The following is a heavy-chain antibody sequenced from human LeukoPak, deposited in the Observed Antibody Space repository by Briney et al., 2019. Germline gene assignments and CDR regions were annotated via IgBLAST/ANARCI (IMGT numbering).Heavy chain of an antibody. CDR2: ISGSGGST. Sequence: GGSLRLSCAASGFTFSSYAMSWVRQAPGKGLEWVSAISGSGGSTYYADSVKGRFTISRDNSKNTLYLQMNSLRAEDTAVYYCAKALYYDILTGYYLFDYWSQGTLVTVSS. CDR1: GFTFSSYA. D-gene: IGHD3-9*01. V-gene: IGHV3-23*01. CDR3: AKALYYDILTGYYLFDY. J-gene: IGHJ4*02.